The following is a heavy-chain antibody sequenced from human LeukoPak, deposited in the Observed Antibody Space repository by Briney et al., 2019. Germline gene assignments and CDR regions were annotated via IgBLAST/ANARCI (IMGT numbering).Heavy chain of an antibody. Sequence: GGSLRLSCAASGFTFSSYSMNWVRQAPGKGLEWVSSISSSSSYIYYADSVKGRFTISRDNAKNSLYLQMNSLRAEDTAVYYCAREELCQGGCYDSSGLGGALDYWGQGTLVTVSS. V-gene: IGHV3-21*01. CDR1: GFTFSSYS. J-gene: IGHJ4*02. CDR3: AREELCQGGCYDSSGLGGALDY. D-gene: IGHD3-22*01. CDR2: ISSSSSYI.